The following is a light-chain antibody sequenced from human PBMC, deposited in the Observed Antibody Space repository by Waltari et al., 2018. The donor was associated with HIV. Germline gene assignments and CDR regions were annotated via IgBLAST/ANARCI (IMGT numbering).Light chain of an antibody. CDR1: SSDVGGYNY. CDR2: DVS. J-gene: IGLJ1*01. CDR3: CSYAGSSTYV. Sequence: QSALTQPASVSGSPGQSITISCTGTSSDVGGYNYVSWYQQHPGKAPKLRIYDVSKRPSGVSNRFFGSKSGNTASLTISGLQAEDEADYYCCSYAGSSTYVFGTGTKVTVL. V-gene: IGLV2-23*02.